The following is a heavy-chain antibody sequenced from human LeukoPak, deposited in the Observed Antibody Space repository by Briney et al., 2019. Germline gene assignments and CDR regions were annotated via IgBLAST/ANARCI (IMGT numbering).Heavy chain of an antibody. V-gene: IGHV3-23*01. CDR1: GFTFSSYA. CDR3: AKDLVSRYCSGGSCYSGVFDY. J-gene: IGHJ4*02. D-gene: IGHD2-15*01. CDR2: ISGSGGST. Sequence: GGSLRLSCAASGFTFSSYAMSWVRQAPGKGLEWVSAISGSGGSTYYAASVKGRFTISRDNSKNTLYLQMNSLRAEDTAVYYCAKDLVSRYCSGGSCYSGVFDYWGQGTLVTVSS.